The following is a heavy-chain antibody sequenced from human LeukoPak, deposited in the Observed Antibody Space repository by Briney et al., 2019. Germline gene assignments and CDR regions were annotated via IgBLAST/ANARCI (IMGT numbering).Heavy chain of an antibody. V-gene: IGHV3-15*01. CDR3: TTHNLQYYYDY. CDR1: AFTFSAAW. Sequence: PGGSLRPSWAASAFTFSAAWMSWVRHIPGKGLEWAGRIKSKTYGGTKDYPAPVKGRFTISRDDSKNILYLQMDSLKTEDTGVYYCTTHNLQYYYDYWGQGTLVTVSS. J-gene: IGHJ4*02. CDR2: IKSKTYGGTK. D-gene: IGHD5-24*01.